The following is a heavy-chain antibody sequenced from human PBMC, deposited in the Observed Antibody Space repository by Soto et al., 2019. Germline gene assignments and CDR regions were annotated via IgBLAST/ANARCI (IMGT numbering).Heavy chain of an antibody. CDR2: IYPRDSDT. CDR1: GYTFTNYW. D-gene: IGHD3-16*01. V-gene: IGHV5-51*01. Sequence: PGESLKISCKGSGYTFTNYWIAWVRQMPGKGLEWMGIIYPRDSDTRYSPSFQGQVTISADKSISTAYLQWSSLKASDTAMYYCARQASLTPPDYWGQGTLVTVSS. J-gene: IGHJ4*02. CDR3: ARQASLTPPDY.